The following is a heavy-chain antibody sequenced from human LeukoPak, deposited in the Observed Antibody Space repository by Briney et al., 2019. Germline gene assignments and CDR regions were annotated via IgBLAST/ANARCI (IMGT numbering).Heavy chain of an antibody. CDR2: IYYSGST. D-gene: IGHD1-26*01. J-gene: IGHJ4*02. V-gene: IGHV4-61*05. CDR3: ARGEYSGSYYYFDY. Sequence: SETLSLTCTVSGGSISSSSYYWGWIRQPPGKGLEWIGYIYYSGSTNYNPSLKSRVTISVDTSKNQFSLKLRSVTAADTAVYYCARGEYSGSYYYFDYWGQGTLVTVSS. CDR1: GGSISSSSYY.